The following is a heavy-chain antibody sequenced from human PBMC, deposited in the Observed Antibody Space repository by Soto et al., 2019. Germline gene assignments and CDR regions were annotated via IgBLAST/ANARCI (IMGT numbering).Heavy chain of an antibody. CDR2: ISGSGGGI. V-gene: IGHV3-23*01. D-gene: IGHD1-26*01. J-gene: IGHJ3*02. CDR3: MKWKGAGSRPSYAFGT. Sequence: EVQVLDSGGGSVQPGGSLRLSCAASGFSFSSFAMSCVRQAPGKGLEWVSGISGSGGGIYYAYSVTGRFTISRDNSKNTLALQMDTLRVEDTAVYYCMKWKGAGSRPSYAFGTWCQGTMVTVSS. CDR1: GFSFSSFA.